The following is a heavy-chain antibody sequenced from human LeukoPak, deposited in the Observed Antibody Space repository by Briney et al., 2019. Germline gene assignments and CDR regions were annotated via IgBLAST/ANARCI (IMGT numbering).Heavy chain of an antibody. CDR1: GGSISSYY. Sequence: SETLSLTCIVSGGSISSYYWSWIRQPPGKGLEWIGYIYYSGSTNYNPSLKSRVTISVDTSKNQFSLKLSSVTAADTAVYYCAREFQSYAFDIWGQGTMVTVSS. CDR2: IYYSGST. J-gene: IGHJ3*02. V-gene: IGHV4-59*12. CDR3: AREFQSYAFDI.